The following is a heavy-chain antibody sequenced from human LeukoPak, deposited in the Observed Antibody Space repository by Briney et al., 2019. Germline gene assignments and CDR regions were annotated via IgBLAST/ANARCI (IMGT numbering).Heavy chain of an antibody. CDR1: GGSISSSSYY. J-gene: IGHJ4*02. Sequence: SETLSLTCTVSGGSISSSSYYWGWIRQPPGKGLEWIGSIYYSGSTYYNPSLKSRVTISVDTSKNQFSLKLSSVTAADTAVYYGAREDRYRSSSTDYWGQGTLVTVSS. CDR2: IYYSGST. D-gene: IGHD6-13*01. V-gene: IGHV4-39*07. CDR3: AREDRYRSSSTDY.